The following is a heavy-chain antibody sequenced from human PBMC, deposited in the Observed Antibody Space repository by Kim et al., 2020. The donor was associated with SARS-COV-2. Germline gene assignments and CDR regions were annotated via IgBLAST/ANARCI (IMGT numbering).Heavy chain of an antibody. J-gene: IGHJ6*02. D-gene: IGHD6-13*01. CDR3: ARVVAAASTRYYGMDV. Sequence: KFQGRVTITRDTSASTAYMELSSLRSEDTTVYYCARVVAAASTRYYGMDVWGQGTTVTVS. V-gene: IGHV1-3*01.